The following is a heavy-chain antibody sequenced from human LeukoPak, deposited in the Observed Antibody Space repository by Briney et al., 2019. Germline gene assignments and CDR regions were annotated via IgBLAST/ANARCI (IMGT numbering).Heavy chain of an antibody. V-gene: IGHV3-23*01. J-gene: IGHJ4*02. CDR2: ISGSGAST. CDR1: GFTFSTNT. CDR3: AKDVGKWESLHFFDY. Sequence: GGSLRLSCLTSGFTFSTNTMSWVRQAPGKGLEWISGISGSGASTYYADSVTGRFTISRDNSRNTLYLQMNSLRGDDTAVYYCAKDVGKWESLHFFDYWGQGTLVTVSS. D-gene: IGHD1-26*01.